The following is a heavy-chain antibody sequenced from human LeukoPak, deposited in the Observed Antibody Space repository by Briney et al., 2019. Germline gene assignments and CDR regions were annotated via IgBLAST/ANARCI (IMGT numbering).Heavy chain of an antibody. CDR2: IYYSGST. CDR3: ARAWAYYYGSGREYYFDY. CDR1: GGSISSYY. D-gene: IGHD3-10*01. Sequence: SETLSLTCTVSGGSISSYYWSWIRQPPGKGLEGIGYIYYSGSTNYNPSLKSRVTISVDTSKNQFSLKLSSVTAADTAVYYCARAWAYYYGSGREYYFDYWGQGTLVTVSS. V-gene: IGHV4-59*01. J-gene: IGHJ4*02.